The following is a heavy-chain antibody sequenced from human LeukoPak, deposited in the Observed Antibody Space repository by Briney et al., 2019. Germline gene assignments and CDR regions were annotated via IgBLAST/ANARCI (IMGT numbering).Heavy chain of an antibody. CDR2: INSDGRST. CDR1: GFTFRSYW. CDR3: ARDGVYGGSGYDY. D-gene: IGHD3-22*01. Sequence: PGGSLRLFCAASGFTFRSYWMHWVRQAPGKGLVWVSRINSDGRSTSYADSVKGRFTISRDNAKNTLYLQMNSLRAEDTALYYCARDGVYGGSGYDYWGQGTRVTVSS. J-gene: IGHJ4*02. V-gene: IGHV3-74*01.